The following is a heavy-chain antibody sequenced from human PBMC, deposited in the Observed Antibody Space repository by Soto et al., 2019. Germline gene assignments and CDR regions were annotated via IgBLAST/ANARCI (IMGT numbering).Heavy chain of an antibody. V-gene: IGHV3-74*01. CDR1: GFTFSTYW. Sequence: GGSLRLSCAASGFTFSTYWMHWVRQAPGKGLVWVSRIHSDGITTIYADSVTGRFTITRDNAKNTVCLQMNSLRAEDTAVYYCATGPTPAFAFWGRGTMVTVSS. CDR3: ATGPTPAFAF. D-gene: IGHD1-1*01. J-gene: IGHJ3*01. CDR2: IHSDGITT.